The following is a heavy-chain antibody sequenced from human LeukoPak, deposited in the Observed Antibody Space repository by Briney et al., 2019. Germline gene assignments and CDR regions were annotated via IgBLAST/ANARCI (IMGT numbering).Heavy chain of an antibody. CDR1: GVSISNSY. CDR3: ARDLVVPPYNWFDP. J-gene: IGHJ5*02. Sequence: SETLSLTCTVSGVSISNSYWSWIRQPAGKGLEWIGLISGGRNTNYNPSLKSRVTLSVDTSRNQFSLRLTSVTAADTAVYYCARDLVVPPYNWFDPWGQGTLVTVSS. D-gene: IGHD2-2*01. V-gene: IGHV4-4*07. CDR2: ISGGRNT.